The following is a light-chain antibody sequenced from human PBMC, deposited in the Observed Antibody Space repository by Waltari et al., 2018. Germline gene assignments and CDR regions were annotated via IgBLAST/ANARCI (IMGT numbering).Light chain of an antibody. CDR2: DTF. CDR1: QSVSSY. CDR3: QQRSTWPLT. V-gene: IGKV3-11*01. J-gene: IGKJ1*01. Sequence: EIVLTQSPATLSLSPGQRATLSCRASQSVSSYLAWYQQRPGQAPRLLIYDTFNRATGIPARFRGSGSGTDFTLTISSLEPEDFAVYYCQQRSTWPLTFGQGTKVEIK.